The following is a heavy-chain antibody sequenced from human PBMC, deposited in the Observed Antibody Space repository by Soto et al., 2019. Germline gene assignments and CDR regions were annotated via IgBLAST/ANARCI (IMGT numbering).Heavy chain of an antibody. J-gene: IGHJ5*02. CDR3: ARMATSGPLNWFDP. CDR1: GYAFSNND. V-gene: IGHV1-8*01. Sequence: SSVKVSCKSSGYAFSNNDISWVRQATGQGLEWMGWMNPNSGNGGYAQKFQGRVTMTRDTSTSTAYMELSSLASDDTAIYYCARMATSGPLNWFDPWGQGNLVTVSS. CDR2: MNPNSGNG.